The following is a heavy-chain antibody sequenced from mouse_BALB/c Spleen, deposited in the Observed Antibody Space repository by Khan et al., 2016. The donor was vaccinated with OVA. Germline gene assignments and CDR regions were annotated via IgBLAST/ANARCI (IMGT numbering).Heavy chain of an antibody. CDR3: ARRVLLRTDWYFDV. Sequence: EVQLQESGPGLVKPSQSLSLTCTVTGYSITSDYAWNWIRQFPGNKLEWMGYISYSGTTSYNPSLKSRISITRDTSKNQFFLQLNSVTTEDTATYYCARRVLLRTDWYFDVWGAGTTVTVSS. CDR2: ISYSGTT. J-gene: IGHJ1*01. CDR1: GYSITSDYA. D-gene: IGHD2-14*01. V-gene: IGHV3-2*02.